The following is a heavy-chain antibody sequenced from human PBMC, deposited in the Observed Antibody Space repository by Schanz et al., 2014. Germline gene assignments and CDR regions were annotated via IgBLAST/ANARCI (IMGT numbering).Heavy chain of an antibody. Sequence: QVQLVQSGAEVKKPGSSVKVSCKASGGTFSTYTISWVRQAPGQGLEWMGRIIPILGIANYAQKFQGRVTITADKSTSTAYMELSGLRSEDTAVYYCARGGGPEDVFDIWGQGTILTVSS. D-gene: IGHD5-12*01. CDR2: IIPILGIA. CDR3: ARGGGPEDVFDI. V-gene: IGHV1-69*04. J-gene: IGHJ3*02. CDR1: GGTFSTYT.